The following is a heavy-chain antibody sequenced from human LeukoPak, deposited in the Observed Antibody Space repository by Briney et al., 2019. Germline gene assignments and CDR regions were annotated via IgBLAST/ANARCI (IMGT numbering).Heavy chain of an antibody. CDR2: IYTRGST. CDR1: GGSISSGRYH. D-gene: IGHD3-9*01. V-gene: IGHV4-61*02. Sequence: SETLSLACNVSGGSISSGRYHWSWIRQRAGKGLEWSGRIYTRGSTNYNPSLKSRVTMSVDTSKNQFSLKLSSVTAADTAVYYCARSKDILTGYCFDYWGQGTLVTVSS. CDR3: ARSKDILTGYCFDY. J-gene: IGHJ4*02.